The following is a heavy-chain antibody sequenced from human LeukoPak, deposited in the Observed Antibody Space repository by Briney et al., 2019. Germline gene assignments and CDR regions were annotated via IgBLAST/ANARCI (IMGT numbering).Heavy chain of an antibody. CDR2: IYYSGST. Sequence: NPSETLSLTCTVSGGSISSSSYYWGWIRQPPGKGLEWIGSIYYSGSTYYNPSLKSRVTISVDTSKNQFSLKLSSVTAADTAVYYCARDVSGWGHDAFDIWGQGTMVTVSS. CDR3: ARDVSGWGHDAFDI. D-gene: IGHD6-19*01. CDR1: GGSISSSSYY. J-gene: IGHJ3*02. V-gene: IGHV4-39*07.